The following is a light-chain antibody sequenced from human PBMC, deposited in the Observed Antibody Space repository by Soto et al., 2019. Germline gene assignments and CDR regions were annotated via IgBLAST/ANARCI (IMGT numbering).Light chain of an antibody. V-gene: IGKV1-8*01. CDR2: AAS. CDR1: QGISSY. Sequence: AIRMTQSPSSLSASTGDRVTITSRASQGISSYLAWYQQKPGKAPKLLIYAASTLQSGVPSRFSGSGSETDLTLTLSCLQSEDFATYDNQQYYSYPWTFGHWIKVEIK. J-gene: IGKJ1*01. CDR3: QQYYSYPWT.